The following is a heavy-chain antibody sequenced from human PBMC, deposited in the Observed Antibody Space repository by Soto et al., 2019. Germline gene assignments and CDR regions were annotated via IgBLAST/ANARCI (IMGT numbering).Heavy chain of an antibody. CDR2: IYYSGST. V-gene: IGHV4-39*01. D-gene: IGHD3-22*01. Sequence: SETLSLTCTVSGGSISSSSYYWGWIRQPPGKGLEWIGSIYYSGSTYYNPSLKSRVTISVDTSKNQFSLKLSSVTAADTAVYYCARAPTHYYDSSGYHNWFDPWGQGTLVTVSS. J-gene: IGHJ5*02. CDR3: ARAPTHYYDSSGYHNWFDP. CDR1: GGSISSSSYY.